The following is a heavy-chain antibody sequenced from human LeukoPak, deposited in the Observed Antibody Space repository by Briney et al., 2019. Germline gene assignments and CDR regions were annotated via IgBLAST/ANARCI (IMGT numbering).Heavy chain of an antibody. V-gene: IGHV3-48*03. CDR2: ISSSGSTI. Sequence: PGGSLRLSCAASGFTFSSYEMNWVRQAPGKGLEWVSYISSSGSTIYYADSVKGRFTISRDNAKNSLYLQMNSLRAEDTAVYYCARASDPWLQLTWGQGTLVTVSS. J-gene: IGHJ5*02. CDR1: GFTFSSYE. CDR3: ARASDPWLQLT. D-gene: IGHD5-24*01.